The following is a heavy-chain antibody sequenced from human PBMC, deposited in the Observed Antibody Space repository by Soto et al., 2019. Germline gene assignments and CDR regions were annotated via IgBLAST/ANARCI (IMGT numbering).Heavy chain of an antibody. D-gene: IGHD4-17*01. CDR1: GYIFNTFW. J-gene: IGHJ4*02. CDR2: IDANHAHN. V-gene: IGHV5-10-1*01. CDR3: ARRAIYGDYGGY. Sequence: VDYLKISCEGSGYIFNTFWIGWARQMPWKGLELMWRIDANHAHNKYSPSFQGHDTISADKSISTAYLQWSRLRASDTAIYSCARRAIYGDYGGYWGQRTLVNVSS.